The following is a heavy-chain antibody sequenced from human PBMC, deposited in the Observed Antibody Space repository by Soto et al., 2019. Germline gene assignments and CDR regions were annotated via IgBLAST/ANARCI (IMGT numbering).Heavy chain of an antibody. CDR3: ARHVPAAGYYYGMDV. CDR1: GGTFSSYA. CDR2: IIPIFGTA. D-gene: IGHD2-2*01. V-gene: IGHV1-69*12. J-gene: IGHJ6*02. Sequence: QVQLVQSGAEVKKPGSSVKVSCKASGGTFSSYAISWVRQAPGQGLEWMGGIIPIFGTADYAQKFQRRVTINADESTSPAYMELSSLRSEDTAVYYCARHVPAAGYYYGMDVWGQGTTVTVSS.